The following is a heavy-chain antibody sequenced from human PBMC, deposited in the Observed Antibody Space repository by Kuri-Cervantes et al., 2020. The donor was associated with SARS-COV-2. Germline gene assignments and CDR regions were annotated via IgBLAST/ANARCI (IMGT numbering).Heavy chain of an antibody. CDR1: GFTFSSYS. CDR2: ISSSSSYI. CDR3: ASEDSGSYFRGRGMFDP. Sequence: GSLWLSCASSGFTFSSYSMNWVRQAPGKGLEWVSSISSSSSYIYYADSVKGRFTISRDNAKNSLYLQMNSLRAEDTAVYYCASEDSGSYFRGRGMFDPWGQVTLVTVSS. J-gene: IGHJ5*02. D-gene: IGHD1-26*01. V-gene: IGHV3-21*01.